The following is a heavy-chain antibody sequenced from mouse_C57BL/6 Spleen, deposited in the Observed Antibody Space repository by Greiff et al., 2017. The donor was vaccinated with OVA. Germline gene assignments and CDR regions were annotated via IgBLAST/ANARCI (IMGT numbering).Heavy chain of an antibody. Sequence: VQLQQSGAELVRPGASVTLSCKASGYTFTDYEMHWVKQTPVHGLEWIGAIDPETGGTAYNQKFKGKAILTADKSSSTAYMELRSLTSEDSAVYYCTRSKVLWAWFAYWGQGTLVTVSA. D-gene: IGHD1-1*02. CDR2: IDPETGGT. J-gene: IGHJ3*01. CDR3: TRSKVLWAWFAY. CDR1: GYTFTDYE. V-gene: IGHV1-15*01.